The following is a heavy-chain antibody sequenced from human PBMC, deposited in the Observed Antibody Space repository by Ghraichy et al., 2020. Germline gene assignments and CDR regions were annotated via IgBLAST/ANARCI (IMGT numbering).Heavy chain of an antibody. CDR2: IRYDGSNK. CDR3: AKDELKETRILEWLYPDY. V-gene: IGHV3-30*02. D-gene: IGHD3-3*01. J-gene: IGHJ4*02. CDR1: GFTFSSYG. Sequence: GESLNISCAASGFTFSSYGMHWVRQAPGKGLEWVAFIRYDGSNKYYADSVKGRFTISRDNSKNTLYLQMNSLRAEDTAVYYCAKDELKETRILEWLYPDYWGQGTLVTVSS.